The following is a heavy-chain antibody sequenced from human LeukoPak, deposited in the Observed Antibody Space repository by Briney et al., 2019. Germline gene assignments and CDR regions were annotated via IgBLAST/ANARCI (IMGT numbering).Heavy chain of an antibody. CDR2: ISSGSSYI. Sequence: PGGSLRLSCAASGFTLSRYSMNWVRQAPGKGLEWVSSISSGSSYIYYAGSVKGRFTISRDNAKNSLYLQMNSLRVEDTAVYYCLRGDRRDYWGQGTLVTVSS. V-gene: IGHV3-21*01. CDR3: LRGDRRDY. J-gene: IGHJ4*02. CDR1: GFTLSRYS.